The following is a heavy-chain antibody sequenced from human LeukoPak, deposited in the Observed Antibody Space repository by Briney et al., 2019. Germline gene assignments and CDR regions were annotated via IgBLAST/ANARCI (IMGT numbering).Heavy chain of an antibody. CDR1: GYSISSGYY. CDR3: ARGPNSIVVVSWMFDP. J-gene: IGHJ5*02. D-gene: IGHD2-15*01. V-gene: IGHV4-38-2*02. CDR2: IYHSGST. Sequence: SETLSLTCTVSGYSISSGYYWGWIRQPPGKGLEWIGSIYHSGSTYYNPSLKSRVTISVDTSKNQFSLKLSSVTAADTAVYYCARGPNSIVVVSWMFDPWGQGTLVTVSS.